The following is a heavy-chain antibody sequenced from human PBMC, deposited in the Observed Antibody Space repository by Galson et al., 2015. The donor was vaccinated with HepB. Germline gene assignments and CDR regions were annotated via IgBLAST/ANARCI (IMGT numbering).Heavy chain of an antibody. D-gene: IGHD3-3*01. CDR1: GYTFTSYG. CDR2: ISAYNGNT. J-gene: IGHJ4*02. Sequence: SVKVSCKASGYTFTSYGISWVRQAPGQGLEWMGWISAYNGNTNYAQKLQGRVTMTTDTSTSTAYMELRSLRSDDTAVYYCARGPVFGNFWSGYYRGDFDYWGQGTLVTVSS. CDR3: ARGPVFGNFWSGYYRGDFDY. V-gene: IGHV1-18*01.